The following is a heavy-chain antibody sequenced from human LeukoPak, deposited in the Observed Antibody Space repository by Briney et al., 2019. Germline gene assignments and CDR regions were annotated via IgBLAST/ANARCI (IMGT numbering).Heavy chain of an antibody. J-gene: IGHJ3*02. V-gene: IGHV3-23*01. CDR2: ISGSGGST. CDR1: GFIFNSYA. D-gene: IGHD3-16*01. Sequence: PGGSLGLPCPASGFIFNSYAMLWVPQAPGKGLEWVSAISGSGGSTYYADSVKGRFTISRDNSKNRLYLQMNSLRADDTAVYYCANGQGGEAFDIWGQGTMVTVSS. CDR3: ANGQGGEAFDI.